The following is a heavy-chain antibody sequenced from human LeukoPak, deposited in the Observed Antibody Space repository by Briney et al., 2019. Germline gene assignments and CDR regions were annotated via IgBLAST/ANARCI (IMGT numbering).Heavy chain of an antibody. CDR3: ARADWNYVFVDY. Sequence: TGGSLRLSCAASGFTFSSYEMNWVRQAPGKGLEWVPYISSSGSTIYYADSVKGRFTISRDNAKNSLYLQMNSLRAEDTAVNYCARADWNYVFVDYWGQGTLVTVSS. CDR2: ISSSGSTI. D-gene: IGHD1-7*01. V-gene: IGHV3-48*03. J-gene: IGHJ4*02. CDR1: GFTFSSYE.